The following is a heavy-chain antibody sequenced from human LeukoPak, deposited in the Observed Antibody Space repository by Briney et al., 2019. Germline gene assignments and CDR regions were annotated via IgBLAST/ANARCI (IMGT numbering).Heavy chain of an antibody. J-gene: IGHJ4*02. D-gene: IGHD6-13*01. Sequence: GGSLRLSCVASGFTFSNYGMSWVRQAPGKGLERVSVISGSGDRTYYADSVKGRYTISRDNSKNTLHLQMNSLRAEDTAVYYCAKDPVPYSSSWYVGDYWGQGTLVTVSS. CDR2: ISGSGDRT. V-gene: IGHV3-23*01. CDR3: AKDPVPYSSSWYVGDY. CDR1: GFTFSNYG.